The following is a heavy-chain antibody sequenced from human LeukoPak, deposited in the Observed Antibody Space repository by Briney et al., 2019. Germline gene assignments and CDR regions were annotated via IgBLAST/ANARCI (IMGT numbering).Heavy chain of an antibody. J-gene: IGHJ4*02. CDR2: IYPGDSDT. D-gene: IGHD2-2*01. CDR1: GYSFTSYW. Sequence: GESLKISCKGSGYSFTSYWIGWVRQMPGKGLEWMGIIYPGDSDTRYSPSFQGQVTISADKSISTAYLQWSSLKASDTAMYYCARRPAGYCSSNSCHSFDYWGQGTLVTVSS. V-gene: IGHV5-51*01. CDR3: ARRPAGYCSSNSCHSFDY.